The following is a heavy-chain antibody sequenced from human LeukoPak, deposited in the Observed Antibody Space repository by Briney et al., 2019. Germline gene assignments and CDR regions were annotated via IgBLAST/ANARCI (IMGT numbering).Heavy chain of an antibody. V-gene: IGHV4-34*01. CDR1: GGSFSGYY. Sequence: SETLSLTCAVYGGSFSGYYWSWIRQPPGKGLEWIGEINHSGSTNYNPSLKSRVTISVDTSKNQFSLKLSSVTAADTAVYYCARGSEYSSGWNPFDYWGQGTLVTVSS. CDR2: INHSGST. CDR3: ARGSEYSSGWNPFDY. D-gene: IGHD6-19*01. J-gene: IGHJ4*02.